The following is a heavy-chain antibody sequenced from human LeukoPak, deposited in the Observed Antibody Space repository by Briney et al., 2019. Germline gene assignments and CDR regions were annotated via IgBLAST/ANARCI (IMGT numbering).Heavy chain of an antibody. CDR1: GFTFDDYA. CDR3: VKDIGEDYY. Sequence: GGSLRLSCAASGFTFDDYAMHWVRQAPGKGLEWVSGITWNSGTIGYADSVKGRFTISRDNAKNSLYLQMNSLRAEDTGIYYCVKDIGEDYYWGQGTLVTVSS. CDR2: ITWNSGTI. V-gene: IGHV3-9*01. D-gene: IGHD4-17*01. J-gene: IGHJ4*02.